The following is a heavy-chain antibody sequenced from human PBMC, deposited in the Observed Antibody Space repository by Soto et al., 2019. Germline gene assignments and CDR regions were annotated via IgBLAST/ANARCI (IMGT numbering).Heavy chain of an antibody. CDR1: GGSFSDHY. CDR2: INHSGST. D-gene: IGHD2-8*01. V-gene: IGHV4-34*01. J-gene: IGHJ6*02. CDR3: ATGYCTNGVCYTRTLSGMDV. Sequence: SETLSLTCAVYGGSFSDHYWSWIRQTPGKGLEWIGEINHSGSTNYNPSLKSRVTISVDTSKNQFSLKLSSVTAADTAVYYCATGYCTNGVCYTRTLSGMDVWGQGTTVTVSS.